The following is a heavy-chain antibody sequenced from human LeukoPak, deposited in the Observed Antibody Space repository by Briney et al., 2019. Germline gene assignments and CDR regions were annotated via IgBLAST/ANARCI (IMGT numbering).Heavy chain of an antibody. J-gene: IGHJ5*02. CDR1: GYSISSGYY. CDR3: AANFEDTAIYP. D-gene: IGHD5-18*01. Sequence: PSETLSLTCAVSGYSISSGYYWGWIRQPPGKGLEWIGSIYHSGSTYYNPSLKSRVTISVDTSKNQFSLKLSSVTAADTAVYYCAANFEDTAIYPWGQGTLVTVYS. V-gene: IGHV4-38-2*01. CDR2: IYHSGST.